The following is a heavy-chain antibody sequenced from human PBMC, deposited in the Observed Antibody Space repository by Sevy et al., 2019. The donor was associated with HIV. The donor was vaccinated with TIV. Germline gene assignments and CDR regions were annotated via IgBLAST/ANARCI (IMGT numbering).Heavy chain of an antibody. CDR3: AKVKGGSWYYYYYYMDV. J-gene: IGHJ6*03. Sequence: GESLKISCAASGFTFSSYAMSWVRQAPGKGLEWVSAISGSGGSTYYADSVKGRFTISRDNSKNTLYLQMNSLRAEDTAVYYRAKVKGGSWYYYYYYMDVWGKGTTVTVSS. CDR1: GFTFSSYA. V-gene: IGHV3-23*01. CDR2: ISGSGGST. D-gene: IGHD6-13*01.